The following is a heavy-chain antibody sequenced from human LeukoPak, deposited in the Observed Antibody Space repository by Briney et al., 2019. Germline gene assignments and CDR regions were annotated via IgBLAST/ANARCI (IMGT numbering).Heavy chain of an antibody. CDR2: INSDGSST. V-gene: IGHV3-74*01. Sequence: SGGSLRLSCAASGFTFSSYWMHWVRQAPGKGLVWVSRINSDGSSTSYADSVKGRFTISRDNAKNTLYLQMNSLRAEDTAVYYCRSSSLYYYYYMDVWGKGTTVTVSS. J-gene: IGHJ6*03. CDR3: RSSSLYYYYYMDV. CDR1: GFTFSSYW. D-gene: IGHD6-6*01.